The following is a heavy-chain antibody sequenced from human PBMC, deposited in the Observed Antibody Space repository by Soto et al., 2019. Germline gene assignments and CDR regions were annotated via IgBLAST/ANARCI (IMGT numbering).Heavy chain of an antibody. CDR1: GYTFTSYG. V-gene: IGHV1-18*01. J-gene: IGHJ6*02. D-gene: IGHD5-12*01. Sequence: QVQLVQSGAEVKKPGASVKVSCKASGYTFTSYGISWVRQAPGQGLEWMGWISAYNGNTNYAQKLQGRVTMTTDTSTSTAYTELRSLRSDATAGYYCAREGGGRYDLFSYYYYGMYVWGQGTTVTLSS. CDR2: ISAYNGNT. CDR3: AREGGGRYDLFSYYYYGMYV.